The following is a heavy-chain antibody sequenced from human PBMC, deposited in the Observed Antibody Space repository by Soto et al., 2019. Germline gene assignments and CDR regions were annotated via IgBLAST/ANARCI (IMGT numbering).Heavy chain of an antibody. D-gene: IGHD3-10*01. V-gene: IGHV1-24*01. CDR2: FVVGNGET. CDR3: AADTLQKAV. CDR1: GYTLTELS. Sequence: ASVKVSCKVSGYTLTELSLHWVRQAPGKGLEWIGGFVVGNGETIYTQKFQDRVAITRDTSTSSSYLEITGLTSADTAAYYCAADTLQKAVWGQGTLVTVSS. J-gene: IGHJ4*02.